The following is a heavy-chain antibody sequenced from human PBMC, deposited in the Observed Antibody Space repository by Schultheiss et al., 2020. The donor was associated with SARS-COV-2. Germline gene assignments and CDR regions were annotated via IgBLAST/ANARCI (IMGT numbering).Heavy chain of an antibody. J-gene: IGHJ4*02. Sequence: GGSLRLSCAASGFSFSSHWMHWVRQAPGKGLVWVSRINSDGSVTNYADSVKGRFTISRDNSKNTLYLQMNSLRAEDTAEYYCAKDQAQSDITGWRLSSVDYWGQGSLVTVSS. CDR3: AKDQAQSDITGWRLSSVDY. CDR2: INSDGSVT. CDR1: GFSFSSHW. D-gene: IGHD6-19*01. V-gene: IGHV3-74*01.